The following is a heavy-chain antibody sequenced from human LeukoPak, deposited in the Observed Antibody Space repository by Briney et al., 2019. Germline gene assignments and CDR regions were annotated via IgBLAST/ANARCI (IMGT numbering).Heavy chain of an antibody. CDR3: SSSGVEEWQGLHF. CDR2: FDVAETDT. D-gene: IGHD3-3*01. J-gene: IGHJ4*02. Sequence: ASVKVSCKVSGYTVSQLSMHWVRQAHGKGLECMGGFDVAETDTIYAQKFQGRVTMTEDTSSDTAYMELKSLTSEDTAVYYCSSSGVEEWQGLHFWGQGTLVTVSS. CDR1: GYTVSQLS. V-gene: IGHV1-24*01.